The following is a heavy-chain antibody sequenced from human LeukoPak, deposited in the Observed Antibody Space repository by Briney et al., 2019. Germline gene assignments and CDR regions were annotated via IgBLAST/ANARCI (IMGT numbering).Heavy chain of an antibody. CDR1: GYSISSGYY. D-gene: IGHD3-16*01. V-gene: IGHV4-38-2*02. J-gene: IGHJ4*02. Sequence: PSETLSLTCTVSGYSISSGYYWGWIRQPPGKGLEWIGSIHHSGGTNYNPSLRSRVTISEDTSKNQFSLRLSSVTAADTAVYYCARHGGYYFDYWGQGTLVTVSS. CDR2: IHHSGGT. CDR3: ARHGGYYFDY.